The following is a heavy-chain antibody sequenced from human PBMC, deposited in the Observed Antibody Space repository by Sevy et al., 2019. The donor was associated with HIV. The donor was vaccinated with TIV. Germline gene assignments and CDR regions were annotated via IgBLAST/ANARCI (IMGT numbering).Heavy chain of an antibody. CDR2: MSAYNGNT. V-gene: IGHV1-18*01. D-gene: IGHD3-10*01. J-gene: IGHJ4*02. CDR1: GYTFTSYG. Sequence: ASVKVSCKASGYTFTSYGISWVRQAPGQGLEWMGWMSAYNGNTNYAQKLQGRVTMTTDTSTSTAYMELRSLRSDDTAVYYCARGDEFLWFGEFDYWGQGTLVTVSS. CDR3: ARGDEFLWFGEFDY.